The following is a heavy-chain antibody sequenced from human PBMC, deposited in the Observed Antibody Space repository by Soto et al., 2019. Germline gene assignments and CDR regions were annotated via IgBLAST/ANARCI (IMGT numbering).Heavy chain of an antibody. CDR1: GFTFSDYY. Sequence: QVQLVESGGGLVKPGGSLRLSCAASGFTFSDYYMSWIRQAPGKGLEWVSYINSSSSYTNYADSVKGRFTISRDNAKNSLYLQMNSLRAEDTAVYYCARTIAAAGGRRYFDLWGRGTLFTVSS. J-gene: IGHJ2*01. D-gene: IGHD6-13*01. V-gene: IGHV3-11*05. CDR2: INSSSSYT. CDR3: ARTIAAAGGRRYFDL.